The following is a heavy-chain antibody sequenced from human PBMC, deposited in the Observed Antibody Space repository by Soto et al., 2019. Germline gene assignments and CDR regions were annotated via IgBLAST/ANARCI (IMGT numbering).Heavy chain of an antibody. CDR3: ARYYFDNSGYSNWFDP. D-gene: IGHD3-22*01. J-gene: IGHJ5*02. V-gene: IGHV4-30-4*01. CDR1: GGSISSGDYY. Sequence: SETLSLTCTVSGGSISSGDYYWSWIRQPPGKGLEWIGYMHYSGIAYYNPSLTSRVTISVDTSKNQFSLKLSSVTAADTAVYYCARYYFDNSGYSNWFDPWGRGTLVTVSS. CDR2: MHYSGIA.